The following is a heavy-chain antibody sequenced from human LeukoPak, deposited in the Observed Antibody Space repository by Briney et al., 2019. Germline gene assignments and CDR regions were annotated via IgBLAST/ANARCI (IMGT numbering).Heavy chain of an antibody. D-gene: IGHD3-22*01. CDR1: GFTFSSYA. J-gene: IGHJ4*02. CDR3: AKNDHYYDSSGYYYVDY. V-gene: IGHV3-23*01. CDR2: ISGSGGST. Sequence: PGGSLRLSCAASGFTFSSYAMNWVRQAPGKGLEWVSAISGSGGSTYYADSVKGRFTISRDNSKNTLYLQMNSLRAEDTAVYYCAKNDHYYDSSGYYYVDYWGQGTLVTVSS.